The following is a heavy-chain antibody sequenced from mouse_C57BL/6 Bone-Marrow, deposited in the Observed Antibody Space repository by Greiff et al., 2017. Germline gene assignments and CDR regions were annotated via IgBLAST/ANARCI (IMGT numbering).Heavy chain of an antibody. CDR1: GFNIKDDY. D-gene: IGHD2-2*01. Sequence: EVQLQQSGAELVRPGASVKLSCTASGFNIKDDYMHWVKQRPEQGLEWIGWIDPENGDTEYASQFQGKATITAATSSNTAYLQLSSLTSEDTAVYYCTYGYDWFAYWGQGTLVTVSA. CDR3: TYGYDWFAY. J-gene: IGHJ3*01. CDR2: IDPENGDT. V-gene: IGHV14-4*01.